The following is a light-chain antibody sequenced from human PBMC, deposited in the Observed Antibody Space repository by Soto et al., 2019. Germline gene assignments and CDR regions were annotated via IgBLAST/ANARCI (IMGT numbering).Light chain of an antibody. CDR3: QQPTTFPLT. J-gene: IGKJ4*01. V-gene: IGKV1-12*01. Sequence: DIQMTQSPSSVSASVGDRVTITCRASQGITSWLAWYQQKPGKAPKLLIYSASNLQSGVPSRFSGSGSGTDFTLTISGLQPADFATYYCQQPTTFPLTFGEGTKVESK. CDR2: SAS. CDR1: QGITSW.